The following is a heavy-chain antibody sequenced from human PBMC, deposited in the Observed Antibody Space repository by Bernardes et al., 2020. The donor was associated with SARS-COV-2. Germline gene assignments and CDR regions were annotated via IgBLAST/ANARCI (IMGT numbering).Heavy chain of an antibody. J-gene: IGHJ4*02. CDR1: GFTFSSYS. D-gene: IGHD2-2*01. CDR2: ISSSSSYI. CDR3: ARALSCSSTSCYHFDY. Sequence: GGSLRLSCAASGFTFSSYSMNWVRQAPGKGLEWVSSISSSSSYIYYADSVKGRFTISRDNAKNSLYLQMNSLRAEDTAVYYCARALSCSSTSCYHFDYWGQGTLVTVSS. V-gene: IGHV3-21*01.